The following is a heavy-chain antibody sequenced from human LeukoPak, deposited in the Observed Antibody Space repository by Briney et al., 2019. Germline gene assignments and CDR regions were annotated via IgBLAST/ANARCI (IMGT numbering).Heavy chain of an antibody. CDR2: IAADNFNT. CDR1: GYTFNSYP. V-gene: IGHV1-18*01. CDR3: ATSAGDYRAGHYYYMGV. D-gene: IGHD4-11*01. J-gene: IGHJ6*03. Sequence: ASVKVSCKASGYTFNSYPLTWVRQAPGVGFEWVGWIAADNFNTNYAQKFQGRVTLTKETSTNTAYMEMRSLMSDDTAVYYCATSAGDYRAGHYYYMGVWGKGTSVTVSS.